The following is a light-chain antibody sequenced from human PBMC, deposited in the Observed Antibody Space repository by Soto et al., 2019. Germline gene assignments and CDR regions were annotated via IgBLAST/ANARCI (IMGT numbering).Light chain of an antibody. J-gene: IGLJ2*01. CDR2: DVS. CDR3: CSYTDSSTARVV. CDR1: SSDVGGYNY. V-gene: IGLV2-14*01. Sequence: QSALTQPASVSGSPGQSITISCTGTSSDVGGYNYVSWYQQHPGKAPKLVIYDVSNRPSGVSNRFSGSKSGNTASLTISGLQAEDEADYYCCSYTDSSTARVVFGGGTKLTVL.